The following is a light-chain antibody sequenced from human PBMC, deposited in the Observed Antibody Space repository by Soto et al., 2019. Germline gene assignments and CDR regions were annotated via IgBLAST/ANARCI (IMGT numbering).Light chain of an antibody. V-gene: IGLV2-14*01. Sequence: QSALTQPASVSGSPGQSITISCTGTSSDVGGYNYVSWYQQHPGKAPKLMIYDVSNRPSGVSNRFSGSNSGNTASLTISGLQVEDEADYYCNSYTSRSSTTYVFGTGTKLTVL. J-gene: IGLJ1*01. CDR3: NSYTSRSSTTYV. CDR1: SSDVGGYNY. CDR2: DVS.